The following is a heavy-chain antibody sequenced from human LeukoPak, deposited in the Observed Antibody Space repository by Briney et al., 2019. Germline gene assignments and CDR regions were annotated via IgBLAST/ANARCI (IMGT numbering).Heavy chain of an antibody. V-gene: IGHV3-64*02. D-gene: IGHD6-19*01. CDR3: AKGSGWLFYYYYMDV. CDR1: GFTFSTYA. J-gene: IGHJ6*03. CDR2: INSNGGST. Sequence: AGGSLRFSCAVSGFTFSTYAMHWVRQAPGEGLEYVSAINSNGGSTYYADSVKGRFTISRDNSKNTLYLQMGSLRPEDMAVYYCAKGSGWLFYYYYMDVWGKGTTVTVSS.